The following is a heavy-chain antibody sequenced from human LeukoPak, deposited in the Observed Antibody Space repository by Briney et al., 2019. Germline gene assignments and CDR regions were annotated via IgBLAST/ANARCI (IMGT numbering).Heavy chain of an antibody. V-gene: IGHV3-7*01. CDR3: TRDSGRFRLDY. Sequence: PGGSLRLSCAASGFTFSSSWMNWVRQAPGKGLEWVASIKEDGSEKYYVDSVKGRFTVSRDNAKKSLYVQMNSLRVEDTAVYYCTRDSGRFRLDYWGQGILVTVSS. CDR2: IKEDGSEK. CDR1: GFTFSSSW. D-gene: IGHD6-19*01. J-gene: IGHJ4*02.